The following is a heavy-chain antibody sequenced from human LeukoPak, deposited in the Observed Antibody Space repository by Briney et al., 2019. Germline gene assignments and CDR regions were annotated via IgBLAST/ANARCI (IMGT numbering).Heavy chain of an antibody. CDR2: ISGTGDNT. Sequence: GGSLRLSCAASGFTFSSYEMNWVRQAPGKGLEWVSGISGTGDNTYYADSVRGRFTISRDNSKNTVYLQMNSQSAEDTAVYYCARDQTGGYSDYWGQGTLVTVSS. V-gene: IGHV3-23*01. J-gene: IGHJ4*02. CDR1: GFTFSSYE. D-gene: IGHD3-10*01. CDR3: ARDQTGGYSDY.